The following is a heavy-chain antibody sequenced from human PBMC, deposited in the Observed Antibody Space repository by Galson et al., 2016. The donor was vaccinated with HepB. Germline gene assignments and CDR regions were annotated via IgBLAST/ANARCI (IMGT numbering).Heavy chain of an antibody. CDR2: IYWNDDK. V-gene: IGHV2-5*01. J-gene: IGHJ4*02. Sequence: PALVKPTQTLTLTCTFSGFSLSTSGEGVGWTRQPPGKALEWLALIYWNDDKRYSPSLRSRLTITKDTSNNQVVLTMTNMDPVDTATYYCAHRRSGYCNSISCLYFDYWGQGALVTVSS. D-gene: IGHD2-2*01. CDR1: GFSLSTSGEG. CDR3: AHRRSGYCNSISCLYFDY.